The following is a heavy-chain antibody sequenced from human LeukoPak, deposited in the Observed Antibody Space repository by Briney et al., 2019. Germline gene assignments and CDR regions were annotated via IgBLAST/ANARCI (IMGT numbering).Heavy chain of an antibody. J-gene: IGHJ5*02. CDR1: GFIFSDYG. CDR3: TTAVNQGTLWFGELLNEPFDP. D-gene: IGHD3-10*01. Sequence: PGRSLRLSCVASGFIFSDYGIQWVLQAPGKGLEWVGRIKSKTDGGTTDYAAPVKGRFTISRDDSKNTLYLQMNSLKTEDTAVYYCTTAVNQGTLWFGELLNEPFDPWGQGTLVTVSS. CDR2: IKSKTDGGTT. V-gene: IGHV3-15*01.